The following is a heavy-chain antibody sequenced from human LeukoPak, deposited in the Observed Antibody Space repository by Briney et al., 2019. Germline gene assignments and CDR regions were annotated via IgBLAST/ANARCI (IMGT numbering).Heavy chain of an antibody. CDR3: SRGRDQSKTGDS. Sequence: SETLSLTCTIYGGSFSWYYWSWIRQPPGKRLEWIGEIHPSGMTNFNPSLKSRVSISVDASKNQFSLILTSVTAADTGVYYCSRGRDQSKTGDSWGQGTVVTVSS. J-gene: IGHJ4*02. CDR1: GGSFSWYY. D-gene: IGHD2-2*01. V-gene: IGHV4-34*01. CDR2: IHPSGMT.